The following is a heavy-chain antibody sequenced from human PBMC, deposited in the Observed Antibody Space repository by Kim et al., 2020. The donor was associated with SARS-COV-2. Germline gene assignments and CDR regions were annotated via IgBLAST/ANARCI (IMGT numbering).Heavy chain of an antibody. CDR2: IKSKTDGGTI. J-gene: IGHJ4*02. V-gene: IGHV3-15*01. CDR3: TTGTRPY. D-gene: IGHD3-10*01. Sequence: GGSLRLSCAASGLRFSNAWMSWVRQAPGKGLEWIGRIKSKTDGGTIDYIAPVEGRFTMSRDDSKNTLYLQMNSLKTEDTAVYYCTTGTRPYWGQGTLVTVSS. CDR1: GLRFSNAW.